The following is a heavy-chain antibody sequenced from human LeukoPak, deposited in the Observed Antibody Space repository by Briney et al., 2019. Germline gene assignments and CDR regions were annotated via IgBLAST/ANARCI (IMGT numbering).Heavy chain of an antibody. CDR1: GYIFTNYY. J-gene: IGHJ4*02. Sequence: ASVKVSFKASGYIFTNYYMHWVRQAPGQGLEWLGLISPTGSSTNYAQKFRGRVTMTRDTSTTTVYMELSSLRSEDTAVYYCAREESGGYFDYWGQGTLVTVSS. V-gene: IGHV1-46*01. CDR3: AREESGGYFDY. D-gene: IGHD2-8*02. CDR2: ISPTGSST.